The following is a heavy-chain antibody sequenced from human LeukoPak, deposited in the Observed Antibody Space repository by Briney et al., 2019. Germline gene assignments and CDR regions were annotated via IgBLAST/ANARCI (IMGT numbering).Heavy chain of an antibody. Sequence: ASVKVSCKVSGYTLTELSMHWVRQAPGKGLEWMGGFDPEDGETIYAQKFQGRVTMTEDTSTDTAYMELSSLRSEDTSVYYCATRYGVAAADFDYWGQGTLVAVSS. D-gene: IGHD6-13*01. J-gene: IGHJ4*02. CDR2: FDPEDGET. V-gene: IGHV1-24*01. CDR3: ATRYGVAAADFDY. CDR1: GYTLTELS.